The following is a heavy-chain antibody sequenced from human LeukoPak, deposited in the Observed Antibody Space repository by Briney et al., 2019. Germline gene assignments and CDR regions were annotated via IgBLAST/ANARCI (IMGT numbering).Heavy chain of an antibody. D-gene: IGHD2-15*01. Sequence: GGSLRLSCAASGFTFSSSGMHWVRQVPGKGLEWVAVILYKGSNKYYADSVKGPFSISRGNSKNTLYLQMNSQRVEDTAVYYCARAGGYCSGGSCYRGYSWFDPWGQGTLVTVP. J-gene: IGHJ5*02. CDR2: ILYKGSNK. CDR3: ARAGGYCSGGSCYRGYSWFDP. CDR1: GFTFSSSG. V-gene: IGHV3-33*01.